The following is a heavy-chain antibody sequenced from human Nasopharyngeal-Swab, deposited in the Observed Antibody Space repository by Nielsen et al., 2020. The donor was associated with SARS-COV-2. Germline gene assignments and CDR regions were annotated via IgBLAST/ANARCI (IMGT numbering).Heavy chain of an antibody. V-gene: IGHV3-30-3*01. Sequence: GESLKISCAASGFTFSSYAMHWVRQAPGKGLEWVAVISYDGSNKYYADSVKGRFTISSDNSKNTLYLQMNSLRAEDTAVYYYASAYGGSYWYFDLWGRGTLVTVSS. CDR2: ISYDGSNK. CDR3: ASAYGGSYWYFDL. CDR1: GFTFSSYA. J-gene: IGHJ2*01. D-gene: IGHD4-23*01.